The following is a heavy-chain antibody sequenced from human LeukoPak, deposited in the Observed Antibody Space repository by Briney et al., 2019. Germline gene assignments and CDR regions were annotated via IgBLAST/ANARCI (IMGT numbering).Heavy chain of an antibody. J-gene: IGHJ1*01. V-gene: IGHV3-53*01. CDR3: ATFYGDYLEYFQH. D-gene: IGHD4-17*01. CDR1: GFTVSSNY. Sequence: GGSLRLSCAASGFTVSSNYMSWVRQAPGKGLEWVSVIYSGGSTYYADSVKGRFTISRDNSKNTLYLQMNSLRAEDTAVYYCATFYGDYLEYFQHWGQGTLVTVSS. CDR2: IYSGGST.